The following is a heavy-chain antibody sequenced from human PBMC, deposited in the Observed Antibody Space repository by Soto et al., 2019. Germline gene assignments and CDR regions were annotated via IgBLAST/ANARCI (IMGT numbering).Heavy chain of an antibody. V-gene: IGHV4-39*01. CDR1: GGSISSSSYY. J-gene: IGHJ4*02. Sequence: PSETLSLTCTVSGGSISSSSYYWGWIRQPPGKGLEWIGSIYYSGSTYYNPSLKSRVTISVDTSKNQFSLKLSSVTAADTAVYYCARRPWDDCSGGSCYSPFDYWGQGTLVTVSS. D-gene: IGHD2-15*01. CDR2: IYYSGST. CDR3: ARRPWDDCSGGSCYSPFDY.